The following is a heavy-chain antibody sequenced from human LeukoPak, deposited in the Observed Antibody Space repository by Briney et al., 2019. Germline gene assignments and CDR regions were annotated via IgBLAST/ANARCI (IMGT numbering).Heavy chain of an antibody. Sequence: GGSLRLSCAASGFTFSSYSMNWVRQAPGKGLVWVSRINSDGRSTNYADSVKGRFTISRDNAKNTLYLQMNSLRAEDTAVYYCARGADSGYSSDNWGQGTLVSVSS. CDR1: GFTFSSYS. D-gene: IGHD3-9*01. V-gene: IGHV3-74*01. CDR3: ARGADSGYSSDN. CDR2: INSDGRST. J-gene: IGHJ4*02.